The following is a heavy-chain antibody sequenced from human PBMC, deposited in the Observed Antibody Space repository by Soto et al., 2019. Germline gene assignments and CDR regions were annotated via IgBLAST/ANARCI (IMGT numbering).Heavy chain of an antibody. CDR1: GGSISSGGYS. CDR3: ARAQRFVGVYYYGMDV. CDR2: IYHSGST. D-gene: IGHD2-8*01. Sequence: SETLSLTCAVSGGSISSGGYSWSWIRQPPGKGLEWIGYIYHSGSTYYNPSLKSRVTISVDTSKNQFSLKLSSVTAADTAVYYCARAQRFVGVYYYGMDVWGQGTTVTV. V-gene: IGHV4-30-2*05. J-gene: IGHJ6*02.